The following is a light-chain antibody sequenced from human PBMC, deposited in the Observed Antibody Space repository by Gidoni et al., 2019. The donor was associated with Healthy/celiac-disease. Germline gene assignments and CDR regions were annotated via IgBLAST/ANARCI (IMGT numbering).Light chain of an antibody. CDR3: CSYAGSYLVV. J-gene: IGLJ2*01. CDR2: DVS. CDR1: SSDVGGYNY. V-gene: IGLV2-11*01. Sequence: QSALTHPRSLSGSPAPSVTISCTGTSSDVGGYNYVSWYQQHPGKAPKLMIYDVSKRPSGVPDRFSGSKSGNTASLTISGLQAEDEADYYCCSYAGSYLVVFGGGTKLTVL.